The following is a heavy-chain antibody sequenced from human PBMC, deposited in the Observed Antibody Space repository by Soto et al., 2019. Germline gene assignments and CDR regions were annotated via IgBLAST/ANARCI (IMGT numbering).Heavy chain of an antibody. CDR3: ARKVGYKVATIGAFDY. D-gene: IGHD5-12*01. Sequence: QVQLVESGGGLVKPGGSLRLSCAASGFTFSDYYMSWIRQAPGKGLEWVSYISSGASTRHYADSVKGRFTISRDNAKNSLYLQMNSLRVEDTAVYCCARKVGYKVATIGAFDYWGQGTLVTVSS. V-gene: IGHV3-11*01. CDR2: ISSGASTR. J-gene: IGHJ4*02. CDR1: GFTFSDYY.